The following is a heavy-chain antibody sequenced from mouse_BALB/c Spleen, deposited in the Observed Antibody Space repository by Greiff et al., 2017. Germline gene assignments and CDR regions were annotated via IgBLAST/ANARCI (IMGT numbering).Heavy chain of an antibody. CDR2: ISTYYGDA. J-gene: IGHJ2*01. CDR3: ARPGPVKSFDY. Sequence: VKLVESGAELVRPGVSVKISCKGSGYTFTDYAMHWVKQSHAKSLEWIGVISTYYGDASYNQKFKGKATMTVDKSSSTAYMELARLTSEDSAIYYCARPGPVKSFDYWGQGTTLTVSS. CDR1: GYTFTDYA. V-gene: IGHV1S137*01.